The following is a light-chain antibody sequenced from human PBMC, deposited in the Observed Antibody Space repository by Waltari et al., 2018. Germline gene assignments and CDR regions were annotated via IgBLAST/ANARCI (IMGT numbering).Light chain of an antibody. CDR3: STYTTSSAPGV. CDR1: YSDVGAYDF. Sequence: QSALTQPASVSGSPGQSITISCSGTYSDVGAYDFVSWYQQHPGKAPHLIIYEVSNRPSGISNRFSASKSGNTASLTISGLQAEEEADYYCSTYTTSSAPGVYGTGTRVTVL. V-gene: IGLV2-14*01. CDR2: EVS. J-gene: IGLJ1*01.